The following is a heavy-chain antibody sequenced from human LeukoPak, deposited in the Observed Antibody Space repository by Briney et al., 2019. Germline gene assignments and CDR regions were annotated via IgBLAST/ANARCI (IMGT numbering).Heavy chain of an antibody. Sequence: ASVKVSCKASGGSFTFTSHAISWVQQAPGQGLEWMGGLIPIYGSANYAQKFQGRVTLTEDTSKDIAYMELSSLRSEDTAVYYCAIDPPPGRDVYFDNSGYFRMAYWGQGTLVTVSS. D-gene: IGHD3-22*01. CDR3: AIDPPPGRDVYFDNSGYFRMAY. CDR2: LIPIYGSA. CDR1: GGSFTFTSHA. J-gene: IGHJ4*02. V-gene: IGHV1-69*06.